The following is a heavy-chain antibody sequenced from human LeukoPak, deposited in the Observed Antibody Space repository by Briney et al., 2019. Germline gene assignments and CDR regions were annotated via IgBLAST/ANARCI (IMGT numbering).Heavy chain of an antibody. CDR3: ARGGYSFDY. D-gene: IGHD5-18*01. V-gene: IGHV3-7*01. CDR1: GGSLSGYW. CDR2: LHADGVEQ. Sequence: GGSLRLSCAASGGSLSGYWMTWVRQAPGKGLEWVARLHADGVEQNYVDSVTGRFTMSRDNAKNSLDLQMNSLSVEDTAVYYCARGGYSFDYLGQGTLVVVST. J-gene: IGHJ4*02.